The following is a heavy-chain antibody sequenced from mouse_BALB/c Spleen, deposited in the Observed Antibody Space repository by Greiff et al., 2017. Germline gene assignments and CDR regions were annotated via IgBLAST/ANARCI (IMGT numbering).Heavy chain of an antibody. D-gene: IGHD1-2*01. J-gene: IGHJ4*01. Sequence: QVQLQQSGAELMKPGASVKISCKATGYTFSSYWIEWVKQRPGHGLEWIGEILPGSGSTNYNEKFKGKATFTADTSSNTAYMQLSSLTSEDSAVYYCARRIHYYGYNAMDYWGQGTSVTVSS. CDR2: ILPGSGST. V-gene: IGHV1-9*01. CDR1: GYTFSSYW. CDR3: ARRIHYYGYNAMDY.